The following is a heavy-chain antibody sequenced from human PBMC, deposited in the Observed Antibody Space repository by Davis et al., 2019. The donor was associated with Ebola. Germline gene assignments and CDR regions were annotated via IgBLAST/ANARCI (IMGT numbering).Heavy chain of an antibody. D-gene: IGHD3-3*02. V-gene: IGHV4-59*02. CDR2: LYYRGGT. Sequence: MPGGSLRLSCDVSGGSASAFHWSWIRQPPGRGLEWIGSLYYRGGTEYNPSLKSRVSMSLDTPKNQFSLNLSSVTAADTAMYYCAGLRGGAFGFDPWGQGTLVTVSS. J-gene: IGHJ5*02. CDR1: GGSASAFH. CDR3: AGLRGGAFGFDP.